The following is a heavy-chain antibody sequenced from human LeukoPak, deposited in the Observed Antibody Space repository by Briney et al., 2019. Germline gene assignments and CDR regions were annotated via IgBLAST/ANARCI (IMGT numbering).Heavy chain of an antibody. CDR3: TRDTVGYDFWSGYSAY. J-gene: IGHJ4*02. Sequence: PGGSLRLSCAASGFTFSSYWMHWVRHTPGKGLVWVSHINTDGTGTSYADSVKGRFTISRDNAKNTLYLQMNSLKSEDTAVYYCTRDTVGYDFWSGYSAYWGQGTLVTVSS. V-gene: IGHV3-74*01. CDR2: INTDGTGT. CDR1: GFTFSSYW. D-gene: IGHD3-3*01.